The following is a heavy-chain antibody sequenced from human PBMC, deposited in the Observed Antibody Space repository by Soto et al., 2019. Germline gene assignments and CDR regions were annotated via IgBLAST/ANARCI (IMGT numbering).Heavy chain of an antibody. Sequence: QVQLVQSGAEVKKPGASVKVSCKASGYTFTSYDINWVRQATGQGLEWMGWMNPNSGNTGYAQEFQGRVTMTRNTAISTAYMDLSSLRADDTAVYYCARERAAAGFDYWGQGTLVTGSS. V-gene: IGHV1-8*01. CDR3: ARERAAAGFDY. CDR1: GYTFTSYD. J-gene: IGHJ4*02. D-gene: IGHD6-13*01. CDR2: MNPNSGNT.